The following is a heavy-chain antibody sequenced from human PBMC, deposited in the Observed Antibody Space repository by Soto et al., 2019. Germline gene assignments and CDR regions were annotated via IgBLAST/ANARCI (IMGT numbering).Heavy chain of an antibody. CDR3: AREGCSGGSCFYDY. CDR2: IYHSETT. V-gene: IGHV4-59*12. J-gene: IGHJ4*01. D-gene: IGHD2-15*01. CDR1: GGSISSYY. Sequence: SETLSLTCTVSGGSISSYYWSWIRQPPGKGLEWIGYIYHSETTSYNPSLKSRVTISVDKSTNQFSLKLSSVTAADTAVYYCAREGCSGGSCFYDYWGHGILVTVSS.